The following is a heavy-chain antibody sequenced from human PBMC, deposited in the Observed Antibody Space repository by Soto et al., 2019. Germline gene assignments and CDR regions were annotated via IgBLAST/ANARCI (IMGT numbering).Heavy chain of an antibody. D-gene: IGHD5-12*01. CDR1: GYTFTRSG. CDR2: ISSYNGDT. CDR3: AREDVAPYYYYGMDV. V-gene: IGHV1-18*01. J-gene: IGHJ6*02. Sequence: ASVKVSCKASGYTFTRSGISWVRQAPGQGPEWMGWISSYNGDTNYAQTFQGRVTMTTDTSTSTAYMELRSLRSDDTAVYYCAREDVAPYYYYGMDVWGQGTPVTVS.